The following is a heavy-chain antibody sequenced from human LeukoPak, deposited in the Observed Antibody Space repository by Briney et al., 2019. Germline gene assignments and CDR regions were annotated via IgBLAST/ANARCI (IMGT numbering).Heavy chain of an antibody. CDR2: MNPNSGNT. V-gene: IGHV1-8*01. J-gene: IGHJ5*02. CDR3: ARSSVLLWFGELLYWNWFDP. Sequence: GASVKVSCKASGYTFTSYDINWVRQATGQGLEWMGWMNPNSGNTGYAQKFQGRVTMTRNTSISTAYMELSSLRSEDTAVYYCARSSVLLWFGELLYWNWFDPWGQGTLVTVSS. D-gene: IGHD3-10*01. CDR1: GYTFTSYD.